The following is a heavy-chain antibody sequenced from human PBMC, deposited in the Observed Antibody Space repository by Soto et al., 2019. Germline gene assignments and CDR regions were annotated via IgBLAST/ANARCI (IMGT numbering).Heavy chain of an antibody. J-gene: IGHJ5*02. CDR2: IYYSGST. CDR3: ARSTYYYDSSGYYFRWFDP. V-gene: IGHV4-31*03. D-gene: IGHD3-22*01. Sequence: SETLSLTCTVSGGSISSGGYYWSWIRQHPGKGLEWIGYIYYSGSTYYNPSLKSRVTISVDTSKNQFSLKLSPVTAADTAVYYCARSTYYYDSSGYYFRWFDPWGQGTLVTVSS. CDR1: GGSISSGGYY.